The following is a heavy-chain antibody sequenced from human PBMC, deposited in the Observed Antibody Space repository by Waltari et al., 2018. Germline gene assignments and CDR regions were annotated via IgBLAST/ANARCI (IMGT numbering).Heavy chain of an antibody. CDR2: ISSRGSTI. CDR1: GFTFSDYY. Sequence: QVQLVESGGGLVKPGGSLRLSCAASGFTFSDYYMSWLRQVPGKGLEWVSYISSRGSTIYYADSVKGRFTVSRDNAKNSLYLQMNSLRAEDTAVYYCARELAMAPFDYWGQGTLVTVSS. J-gene: IGHJ4*02. CDR3: ARELAMAPFDY. D-gene: IGHD5-18*01. V-gene: IGHV3-11*04.